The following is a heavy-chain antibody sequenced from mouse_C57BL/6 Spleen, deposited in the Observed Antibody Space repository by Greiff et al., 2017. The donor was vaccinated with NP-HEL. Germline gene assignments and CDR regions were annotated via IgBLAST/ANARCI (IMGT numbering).Heavy chain of an antibody. Sequence: EVHLVESGGGLVKPGGSLKLSCAASGFTFSSYTMSWVRQTPEKRLEWVATISGGGGNTYYPDSVKGRFTISRDNAKNTLYLQRSSLRSEDTALYYCARQGDYYYGSSSAFDYWGQGTTLTVSS. CDR3: ARQGDYYYGSSSAFDY. V-gene: IGHV5-9*01. CDR1: GFTFSSYT. CDR2: ISGGGGNT. D-gene: IGHD1-1*01. J-gene: IGHJ2*01.